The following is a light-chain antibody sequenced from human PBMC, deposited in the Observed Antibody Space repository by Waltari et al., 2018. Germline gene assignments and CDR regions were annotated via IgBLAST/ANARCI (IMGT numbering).Light chain of an antibody. Sequence: QSALTQPASVSGSPGQSITISCTAPTSDVADYNYVSWYQHHPGRAPKFLIYDVTKRPSGVSTRFSGSKSGNTASLTISGLQPEDEADYYCSSNTGSSTYVFGTGTKVTVL. J-gene: IGLJ1*01. V-gene: IGLV2-14*03. CDR3: SSNTGSSTYV. CDR1: TSDVADYNY. CDR2: DVT.